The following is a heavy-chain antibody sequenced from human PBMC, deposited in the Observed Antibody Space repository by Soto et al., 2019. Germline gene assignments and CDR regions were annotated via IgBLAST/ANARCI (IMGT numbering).Heavy chain of an antibody. Sequence: QITLKESGPTVVKPTQTLTLTCTFSGFSLSSSGMGVGWIRQPPGKALEWLALIYWDDDKRYSPSLKSRLNITTDTSKNSLVITMTNMYTVDTATFFCAHSSSWTRRRVAFAIWAKGTMVTSS. CDR1: GFSLSSSGMG. CDR2: IYWDDDK. D-gene: IGHD3-10*01. V-gene: IGHV2-5*02. CDR3: AHSSSWTRRRVAFAI. J-gene: IGHJ3*02.